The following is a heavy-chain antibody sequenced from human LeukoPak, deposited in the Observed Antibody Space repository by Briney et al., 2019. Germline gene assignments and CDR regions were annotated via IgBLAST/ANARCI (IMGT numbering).Heavy chain of an antibody. CDR3: ARGTVSGQDYYYMDV. CDR2: INGNNDNT. Sequence: ASVKVSCKASGYTFTSYGINWVRQAPGQGLEWMGWINGNNDNTNYAQKLQGRVTMTTDTSTSTVYMELRSLRSDDTAVYHCARGTVSGQDYYYMDVWGTGTTVSVSS. V-gene: IGHV1-18*01. D-gene: IGHD2-15*01. J-gene: IGHJ6*03. CDR1: GYTFTSYG.